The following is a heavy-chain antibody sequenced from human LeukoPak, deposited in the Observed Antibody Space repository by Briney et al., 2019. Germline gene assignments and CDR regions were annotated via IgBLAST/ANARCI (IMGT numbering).Heavy chain of an antibody. V-gene: IGHV4-59*01. J-gene: IGHJ4*02. CDR2: IYYSGST. CDR1: GGSISGYY. Sequence: KASETLSLTCTVSGGSISGYYWSWIRQPPGKELEWIGFIYYSGSTNYHPSLKSRLTISVDTSNKLFSLKLTSVTAADTAIYYCARGGNCSGGSCYSFPGASFDHWGPGTLVTVSS. D-gene: IGHD2-15*01. CDR3: ARGGNCSGGSCYSFPGASFDH.